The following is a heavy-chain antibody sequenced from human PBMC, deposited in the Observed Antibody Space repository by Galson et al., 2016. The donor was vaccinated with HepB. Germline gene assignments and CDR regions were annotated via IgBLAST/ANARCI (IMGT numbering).Heavy chain of an antibody. CDR1: GFSLSTNGMS. D-gene: IGHD4-17*01. CDR3: ARAGVDYGADGSHVDY. J-gene: IGHJ4*02. V-gene: IGHV2-70*01. Sequence: PALVKPTQTLTLTCTFSGFSLSTNGMSVSWIRQPPGKALEWLALIDWDDDKYYSTSLKTRLTISQDTSKNQVVLTMTNLDPVDTATYYCARAGVDYGADGSHVDYWGQGTLVTVSS. CDR2: IDWDDDK.